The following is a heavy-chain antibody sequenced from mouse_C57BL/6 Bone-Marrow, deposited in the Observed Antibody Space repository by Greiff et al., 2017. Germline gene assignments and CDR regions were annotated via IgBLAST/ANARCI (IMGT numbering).Heavy chain of an antibody. CDR3: ARDRSRTWYFDG. V-gene: IGHV5-4*01. D-gene: IGHD1-1*01. J-gene: IGHJ1*03. CDR1: GFTFSSYA. Sequence: EVQGVESGGGLVKPGGSLKLSCAASGFTFSSYAMSWVRQTPEKRLEWVATISDGGSYTYYPDNVKGRFTISRDNAKNNLYLQMSHLKSEDTAMYYCARDRSRTWYFDGWGTGTTVTVSS. CDR2: ISDGGSYT.